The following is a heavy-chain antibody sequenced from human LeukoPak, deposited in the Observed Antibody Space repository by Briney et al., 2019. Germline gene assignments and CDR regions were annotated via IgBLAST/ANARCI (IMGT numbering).Heavy chain of an antibody. J-gene: IGHJ4*02. V-gene: IGHV3-30-3*01. Sequence: PRGSLRLSCAASGFTFSGYAMHWVRQAPGKGLEWVAVISYDGSNKYYADSVKGRFTISRDNSKNTLYLQMNSLRAEDTAVYYCARDSVSGSLGYWGQGTLVTVSS. D-gene: IGHD6-19*01. CDR3: ARDSVSGSLGY. CDR2: ISYDGSNK. CDR1: GFTFSGYA.